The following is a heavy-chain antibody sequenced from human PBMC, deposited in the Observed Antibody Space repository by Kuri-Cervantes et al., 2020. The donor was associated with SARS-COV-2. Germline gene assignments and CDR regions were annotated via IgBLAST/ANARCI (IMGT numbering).Heavy chain of an antibody. D-gene: IGHD1-14*01. Sequence: SWAASGFTSSSYAMSWVRQAPGKGLEWVSAISGNGSSTYYADPVKGRFTISRNNSKNTLYLQMNSLRADDTAVYYCARSGLSAATGYYYNYMDVWGKGTTVTVSS. J-gene: IGHJ6*03. CDR2: ISGNGSST. CDR1: GFTSSSYA. V-gene: IGHV3-23*01. CDR3: ARSGLSAATGYYYNYMDV.